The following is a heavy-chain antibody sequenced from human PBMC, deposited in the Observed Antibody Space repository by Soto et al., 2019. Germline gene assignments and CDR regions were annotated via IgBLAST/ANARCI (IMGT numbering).Heavy chain of an antibody. CDR1: GGSISSDNW. J-gene: IGHJ6*02. V-gene: IGHV4-4*02. CDR3: ARHPGYCTGTSCYGYYTMDV. D-gene: IGHD2-2*01. CDR2: VFHTGST. Sequence: SETLSLTCAVSGGSISSDNWWTWVRQPPGKGLEWLGEVFHTGSTTYNPSLKSRVTISVDTSKNQFSLMLTSVTAADTAVYYCARHPGYCTGTSCYGYYTMDVWGQGTTVTVSS.